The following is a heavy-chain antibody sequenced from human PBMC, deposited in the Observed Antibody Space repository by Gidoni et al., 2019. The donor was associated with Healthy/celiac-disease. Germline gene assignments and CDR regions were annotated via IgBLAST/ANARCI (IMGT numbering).Heavy chain of an antibody. Sequence: QLQLQESGPGLVMPSETLSLTCNAPGGSISSSSYYWGWIRQPPGKGLEWIGSIYYSGSTYYNPSRKSRVTISVDTSKNQFSLKLSSVTAADTAVYYCARLYCSGGSCYPTRYYYYGMYVWGQGTTVTVSS. J-gene: IGHJ6*02. CDR3: ARLYCSGGSCYPTRYYYYGMYV. CDR2: IYYSGST. D-gene: IGHD2-15*01. V-gene: IGHV4-39*01. CDR1: GGSISSSSYY.